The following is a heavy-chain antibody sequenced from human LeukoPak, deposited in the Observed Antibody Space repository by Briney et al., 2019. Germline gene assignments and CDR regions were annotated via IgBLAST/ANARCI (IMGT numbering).Heavy chain of an antibody. V-gene: IGHV4-59*12. J-gene: IGHJ6*03. Sequence: SETLSLTCTVSGGSISSYYWSWIRQPPGKGLEWIGYIYYSGSTNYNPSLKSRVTISVDTSKNQFSLKLSSVTAADTAVYYCAREVAVAGSRDYYMDVWGKGTTVTVSS. CDR3: AREVAVAGSRDYYMDV. CDR2: IYYSGST. CDR1: GGSISSYY. D-gene: IGHD6-19*01.